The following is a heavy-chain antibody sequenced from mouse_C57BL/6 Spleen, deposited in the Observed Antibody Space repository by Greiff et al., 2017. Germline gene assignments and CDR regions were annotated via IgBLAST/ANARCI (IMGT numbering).Heavy chain of an antibody. J-gene: IGHJ2*01. CDR1: GYTFTDYY. Sequence: VQLQQSGPELVKPGASVKISCKASGYTFTDYYMNWVKQSHGKSLEWIGDINPNNGGTSYHQKFKGKATLTVDKSSRPAYMELRSLTSEDSAVYYCARSLYGYDFDYWGQGTTLTVSS. CDR2: INPNNGGT. D-gene: IGHD2-2*01. V-gene: IGHV1-26*01. CDR3: ARSLYGYDFDY.